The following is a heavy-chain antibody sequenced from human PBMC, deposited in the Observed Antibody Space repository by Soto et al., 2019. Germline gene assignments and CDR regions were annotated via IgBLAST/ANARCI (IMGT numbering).Heavy chain of an antibody. V-gene: IGHV3-15*01. Sequence: PGGSLRLSCVAAGFNLSHPWMTWVRQAAGKGLEGVGRIKSKTDGGTADYAAPVKGRATISRDDSKKTVYLQMTSLKTEDTAVYYCTTGIYYNILTGYHNVAYWGQGTLVTVSS. J-gene: IGHJ4*02. CDR1: GFNLSHPW. CDR3: TTGIYYNILTGYHNVAY. CDR2: IKSKTDGGTA. D-gene: IGHD3-9*01.